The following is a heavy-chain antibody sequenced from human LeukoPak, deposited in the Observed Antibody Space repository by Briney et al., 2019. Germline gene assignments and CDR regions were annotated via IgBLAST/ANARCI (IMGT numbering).Heavy chain of an antibody. CDR2: ITSGGTTI. D-gene: IGHD6-13*01. CDR1: GFTFDDYA. Sequence: PGRSLRLSCAASGFTFDDYAMHWVRQAPGKGLEWVSYITSGGTTIYHADSVKGRFTISRDDAKNSLYLQMNSLRAEDTAVYFCARDQSFGSSPSDCWGQGTLVTVSS. J-gene: IGHJ4*02. V-gene: IGHV3-11*01. CDR3: ARDQSFGSSPSDC.